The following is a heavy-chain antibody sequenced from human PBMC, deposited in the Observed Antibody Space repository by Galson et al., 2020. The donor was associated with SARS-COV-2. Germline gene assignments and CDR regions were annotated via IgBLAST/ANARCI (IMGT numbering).Heavy chain of an antibody. CDR3: LSYSSTRKNY. V-gene: IGHV3-64D*06. J-gene: IGHJ4*02. CDR2: ISSNGATS. CDR1: GFIFSDYA. Sequence: GGSLRLSCSASGFIFSDYAMHWVRQAPGKGLDYVSAISSNGATSFYADSVNGRFTMSRDNSKNMFYLQMTALRLEDTAFYYCLSYSSTRKNYWGQGTLVTVSS. D-gene: IGHD2-2*01.